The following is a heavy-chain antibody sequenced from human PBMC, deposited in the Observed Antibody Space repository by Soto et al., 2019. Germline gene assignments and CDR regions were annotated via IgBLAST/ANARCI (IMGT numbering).Heavy chain of an antibody. J-gene: IGHJ5*02. Sequence: GGSLRLSCSASGFTFSSYAMHWVRQAPGKGLEYVSAISSNGGSTYYADSVKGRFTISRDNSKNTLYLQMSSLRAEDTAVYYCVGDSSGWHRSGLSGPWGQGTLVTVSS. D-gene: IGHD6-19*01. CDR3: VGDSSGWHRSGLSGP. V-gene: IGHV3-64D*08. CDR2: ISSNGGST. CDR1: GFTFSSYA.